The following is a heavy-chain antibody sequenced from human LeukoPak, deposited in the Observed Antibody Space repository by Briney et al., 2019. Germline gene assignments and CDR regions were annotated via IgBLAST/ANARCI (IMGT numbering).Heavy chain of an antibody. J-gene: IGHJ4*02. CDR3: ARVGYSGYEYYFDY. CDR1: GGSISSYY. V-gene: IGHV4-59*08. Sequence: SETLSLTCTVSGGSISSYYWSWIRQPLGKGLEWIGYIYYSGSTNYNPSLKSRVTISVDTSKNQFSLKLSSVTAADTAVYYCARVGYSGYEYYFDYWGQGTLVTVSS. D-gene: IGHD5-12*01. CDR2: IYYSGST.